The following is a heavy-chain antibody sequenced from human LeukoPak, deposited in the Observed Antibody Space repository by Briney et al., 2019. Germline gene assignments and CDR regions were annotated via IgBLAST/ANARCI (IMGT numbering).Heavy chain of an antibody. CDR2: ISSSSSYI. Sequence: GGSLRLSCAAPGFTFSSYGMNWVRQAPGKGLEWVSSISSSSSYIYYADSVKGRFTISRDNAKNSLYLQMNSLRAEDTAVYYCARDRNTVFDYWGQGTLVTVSS. D-gene: IGHD1-14*01. J-gene: IGHJ4*02. CDR3: ARDRNTVFDY. CDR1: GFTFSSYG. V-gene: IGHV3-21*01.